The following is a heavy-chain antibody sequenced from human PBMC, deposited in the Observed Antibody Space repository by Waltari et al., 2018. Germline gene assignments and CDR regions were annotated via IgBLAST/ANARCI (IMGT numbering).Heavy chain of an antibody. CDR3: AKDRSKSGGSWGGY. Sequence: QVQLVESGGGVVQPGRSLRLSCAASGFTFSSYGMHWVRQAPGKGLEWVAVISYDGSNKYYADSVKGRFTISRDNSKNTLYLQMNSLRAEDTAVYYCAKDRSKSGGSWGGYWGQGTLVIVSS. D-gene: IGHD2-15*01. CDR2: ISYDGSNK. CDR1: GFTFSSYG. V-gene: IGHV3-30*18. J-gene: IGHJ4*02.